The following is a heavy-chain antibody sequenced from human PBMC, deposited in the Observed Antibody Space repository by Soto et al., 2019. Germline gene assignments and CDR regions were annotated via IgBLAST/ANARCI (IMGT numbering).Heavy chain of an antibody. V-gene: IGHV3-33*01. D-gene: IGHD6-6*01. J-gene: IGHJ4*02. CDR1: GFTFSSYG. CDR3: ARELAGIAARQEVYYFDY. Sequence: LRLSCAASGFTFSSYGMHWVRQAPGKGLEWVAVIWYDGSNKYYADSVKGRFTISRDNSKNTLYLQMNSLRAEDTAVYYCARELAGIAARQEVYYFDYWGQGTLVTVSS. CDR2: IWYDGSNK.